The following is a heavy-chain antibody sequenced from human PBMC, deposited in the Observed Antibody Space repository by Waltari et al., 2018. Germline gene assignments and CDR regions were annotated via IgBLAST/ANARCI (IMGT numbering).Heavy chain of an antibody. D-gene: IGHD1-1*01. CDR2: IYHSGST. V-gene: IGHV4-38-2*01. Sequence: QVQLQESGPGLVKPSETLSLTCAVSGYSISSGYYWGWIRQPPGKGLEWIGSIYHSGSTYYNPSLKSRVTISVDTSKNQFSLKLSSVTAADTAVYYCARQGLTNTFDYWGQGTLVTVSS. CDR3: ARQGLTNTFDY. CDR1: GYSISSGYY. J-gene: IGHJ4*02.